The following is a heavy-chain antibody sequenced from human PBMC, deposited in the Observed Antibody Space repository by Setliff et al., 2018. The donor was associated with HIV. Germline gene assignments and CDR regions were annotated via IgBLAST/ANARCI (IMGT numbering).Heavy chain of an antibody. CDR3: ARRGIIAGTTDF. D-gene: IGHD1-7*01. CDR2: IFYSGST. J-gene: IGHJ4*02. CDR1: NGSISSSSYF. V-gene: IGHV4-39*01. Sequence: PSETLSLTCTVSNGSISSSSYFWGWIRQPPGKGLEWIGNIFYSGSTYYNPSLKSRFLISVDTSKNQFSLKLTSVTAADTAVYYCARRGIIAGTTDFWGQGTQVTVSS.